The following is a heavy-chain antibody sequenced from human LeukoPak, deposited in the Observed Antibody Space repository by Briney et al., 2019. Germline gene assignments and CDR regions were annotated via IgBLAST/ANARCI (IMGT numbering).Heavy chain of an antibody. D-gene: IGHD4/OR15-4a*01. CDR2: IYPGESDT. CDR1: GYSLTDYW. CDR3: ARLGGANFFGY. J-gene: IGHJ4*02. V-gene: IGHV5-51*01. Sequence: GESLKTSRKGSGYSLTDYWIAWVRQTPGKGPEWMGIIYPGESDTKYSPSFRGPVTISVDKSISTAYLQWSSLEASDTAMYYCARLGGANFFGYWGQGTLVTVSS.